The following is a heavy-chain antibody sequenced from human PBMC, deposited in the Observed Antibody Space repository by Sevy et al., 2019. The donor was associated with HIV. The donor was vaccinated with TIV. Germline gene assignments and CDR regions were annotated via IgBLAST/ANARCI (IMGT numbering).Heavy chain of an antibody. Sequence: GGSLRLSCAASGFTFSSYSMNWVRQAPGKGLEWVSYISSSSSTIYYADSVKGRFTISRDNAKNSLYLQMNSLRAEDTAVYYCARDWGPYYYDSSGYHAWVYWGQGTLVTVSS. CDR2: ISSSSSTI. J-gene: IGHJ4*02. CDR3: ARDWGPYYYDSSGYHAWVY. V-gene: IGHV3-48*01. CDR1: GFTFSSYS. D-gene: IGHD3-22*01.